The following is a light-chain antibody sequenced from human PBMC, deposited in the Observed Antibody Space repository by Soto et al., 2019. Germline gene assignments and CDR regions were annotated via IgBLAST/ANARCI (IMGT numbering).Light chain of an antibody. V-gene: IGLV4-60*03. CDR1: SGHSSYI. J-gene: IGLJ3*02. Sequence: QLVLTQSSSASASLVSSVKLTCTLSSGHSSYIIAWHQQQPGKAPRYLMKLEGSGSYNKGSGVPDRFSGSSSGADRYLTISNLQSEDEADYYCETWDSNTRVFVGGTKLAVL. CDR2: LEGSGSY. CDR3: ETWDSNTRV.